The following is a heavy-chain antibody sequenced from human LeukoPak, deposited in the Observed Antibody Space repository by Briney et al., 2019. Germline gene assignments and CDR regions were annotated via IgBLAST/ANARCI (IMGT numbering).Heavy chain of an antibody. D-gene: IGHD2-2*01. J-gene: IGHJ6*03. CDR2: IYHSGST. CDR1: GGSISSYY. V-gene: IGHV4-59*12. CDR3: ARDRGCSTSCLYYYYYYYMDV. Sequence: PSETLSLTCTVSGGSISSYYWSWIRQPPGKGLEWIGYIYHSGSTYYNPSLKSRVTISVDRSKNQFSLKLSSVTAADTAVYYCARDRGCSTSCLYYYYYYYMDVWGKGTTVTVSS.